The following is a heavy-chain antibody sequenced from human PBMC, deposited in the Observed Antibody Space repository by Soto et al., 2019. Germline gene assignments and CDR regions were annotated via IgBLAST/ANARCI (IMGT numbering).Heavy chain of an antibody. J-gene: IGHJ6*02. Sequence: QLQLQESGSGLVKPSQTLSLTCAVSGGSISSGGYSWSWIRQPPGKGLEWIGYIYHSGSTYYNPSLKSRVTISVDMSKNQLSSVTAADTAVYYCARAHYGDYGYGMDVWGQGTTVTVSS. V-gene: IGHV4-30-2*01. CDR1: GGSISSGGYS. CDR2: IYHSGST. CDR3: ARAHYGDYGYGMDV. D-gene: IGHD4-17*01.